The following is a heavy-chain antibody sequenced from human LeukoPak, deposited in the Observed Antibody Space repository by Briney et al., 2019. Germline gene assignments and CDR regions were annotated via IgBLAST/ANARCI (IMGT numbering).Heavy chain of an antibody. V-gene: IGHV4-39*07. Sequence: SETLSLTCTVSGGSMNSRSYYWGWIRQPPGKGLEWIGSIYNSGNTYYNLSLKSRVTISVDTSKNQFSLKLSSVTAADTAVYYCARDNAGSGWFDPWGQGTLVTVSS. D-gene: IGHD6-13*01. CDR2: IYNSGNT. J-gene: IGHJ5*02. CDR3: ARDNAGSGWFDP. CDR1: GGSMNSRSYY.